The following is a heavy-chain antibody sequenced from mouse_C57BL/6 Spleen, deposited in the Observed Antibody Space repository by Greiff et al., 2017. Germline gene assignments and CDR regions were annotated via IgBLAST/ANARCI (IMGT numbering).Heavy chain of an antibody. V-gene: IGHV10-3*01. D-gene: IGHD1-1*01. CDR1: GFTFNTYA. Sequence: GGGLVQPNGSLKLSCAASGFTFNTYAMHWVRQAPGKGLEWVARIRSKSSNYATYYADAVKDRFTISRDDSQSMLYLQMNNLKTEDAAMYDWVRDQYDGSFAYWGQGTLVTVSA. J-gene: IGHJ3*01. CDR3: VRDQYDGSFAY. CDR2: IRSKSSNYAT.